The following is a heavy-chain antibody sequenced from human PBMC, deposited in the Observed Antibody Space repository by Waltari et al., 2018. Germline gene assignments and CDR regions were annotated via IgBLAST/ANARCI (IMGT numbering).Heavy chain of an antibody. Sequence: QVQLGQSGAEVKKPGASVKVSCKASGYTFTGYDINWGRQATGQGLEWMGWMNPNSGNSGYAQKFQGSVTMTRDTSISTAYVELSSLTSEDTGLYYCAGTSRRGDAMDVWGQGTTVTVSS. CDR3: AGTSRRGDAMDV. CDR1: GYTFTGYD. CDR2: MNPNSGNS. V-gene: IGHV1-8*01. J-gene: IGHJ6*02.